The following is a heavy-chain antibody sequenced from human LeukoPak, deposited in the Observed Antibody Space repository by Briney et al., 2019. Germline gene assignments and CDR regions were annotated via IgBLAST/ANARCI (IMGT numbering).Heavy chain of an antibody. D-gene: IGHD3-22*01. CDR1: GLTLSNVW. Sequence: PGGSLRLSCAVSGLTLSNVWMNWVRQAPGEGLEWVAVIWYDGSNKYYADSVKGRFTISRDNSKNTLYLQMNSLRAEDTAVYYCARDYDSSGYYCAVGYWGQGTLVTVSS. CDR2: IWYDGSNK. J-gene: IGHJ4*02. V-gene: IGHV3-33*08. CDR3: ARDYDSSGYYCAVGY.